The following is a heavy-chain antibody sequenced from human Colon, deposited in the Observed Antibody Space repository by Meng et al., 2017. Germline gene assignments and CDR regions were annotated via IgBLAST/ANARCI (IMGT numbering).Heavy chain of an antibody. CDR3: ARGAITRTATALGW. V-gene: IGHV1-69*06. Sequence: QVQLVQSGAEVKKPGSSVNVSCKASGGTFSNFAVSWVRQAPGQGLEWMGGIIPMSGSTSYAPKLQGRVTITADKSTATVYMELSSLTSEDTAVYYCARGAITRTATALGWWGQGTLVTVSS. J-gene: IGHJ4*02. CDR1: GGTFSNFA. D-gene: IGHD6-19*01. CDR2: IIPMSGST.